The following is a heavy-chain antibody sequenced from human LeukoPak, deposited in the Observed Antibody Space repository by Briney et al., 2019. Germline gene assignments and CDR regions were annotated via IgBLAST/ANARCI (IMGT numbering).Heavy chain of an antibody. CDR3: ARDRGDYYYDSSGNSNWFDP. D-gene: IGHD3-22*01. Sequence: PSETLSLTCTVSGGSISSYFWSWIRQPPGKGLEWIGYIYDSGSTNYNPSLKSRVSISVDTSKNQFSLKLSSVTAADTAVYYCARDRGDYYYDSSGNSNWFDPWGQGTLVTVSS. CDR1: GGSISSYF. CDR2: IYDSGST. V-gene: IGHV4-59*12. J-gene: IGHJ5*02.